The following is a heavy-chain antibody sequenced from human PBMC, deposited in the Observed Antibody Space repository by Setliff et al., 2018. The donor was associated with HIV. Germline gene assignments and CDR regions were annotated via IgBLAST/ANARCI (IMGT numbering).Heavy chain of an antibody. CDR3: AKGVKWLDP. D-gene: IGHD3-16*01. J-gene: IGHJ5*02. V-gene: IGHV3-20*04. CDR2: IYSDGRT. Sequence: PGESLKISCAASGFTFDDYGMSWVRQAPGKGLEWVSGIYSDGRTFYADSVKGRFTISRDDSKNTVYLQMHSLRVDDTAAYYCAKGVKWLDPWGQGILVTVSS. CDR1: GFTFDDYG.